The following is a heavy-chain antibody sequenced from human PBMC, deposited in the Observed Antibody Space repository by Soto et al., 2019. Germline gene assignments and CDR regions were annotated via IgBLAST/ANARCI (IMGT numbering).Heavy chain of an antibody. CDR2: IDYSGST. D-gene: IGHD4-17*01. CDR3: ARARGDYQY. Sequence: SETLSLTCTVSGASISSYYWSWIRQPPGKGLEWIGYIDYSGSTNYNPSLESRVTISVDTSKNQFSLKLSSVTAADTAVYYCARARGDYQYWGQGTLVTVSS. J-gene: IGHJ4*02. V-gene: IGHV4-59*13. CDR1: GASISSYY.